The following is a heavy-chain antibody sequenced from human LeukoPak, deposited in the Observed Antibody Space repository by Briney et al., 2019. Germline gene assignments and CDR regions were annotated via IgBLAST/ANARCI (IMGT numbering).Heavy chain of an antibody. Sequence: PGGSLRLSCAASGFTFSSYAMHWVRQAPGKGLEWVAVISYDGSNKYYADSVKGRFTISRDNSKNTLYLQMNSLRAEDTAVYYCARDKGGYSYGYLGYYYYYYMDVWGKGTTVTVSS. CDR3: ARDKGGYSYGYLGYYYYYYMDV. CDR1: GFTFSSYA. D-gene: IGHD5-18*01. J-gene: IGHJ6*03. V-gene: IGHV3-30*04. CDR2: ISYDGSNK.